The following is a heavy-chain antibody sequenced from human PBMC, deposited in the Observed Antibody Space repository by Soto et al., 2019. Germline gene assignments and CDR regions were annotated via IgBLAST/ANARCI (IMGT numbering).Heavy chain of an antibody. CDR3: ARSYYDSRAPFYYFDY. CDR1: GYSFTSYW. V-gene: IGHV5-51*01. CDR2: IYPGDSDT. Sequence: VESLKISCSGSGYSFTSYWIGWVRQMPWKGLEWMGIIYPGDSDTRYSPSFQGQVTISADKSISTAYLQWSSLKASDTAMYYCARSYYDSRAPFYYFDYWGQGTLVTVSS. D-gene: IGHD3-22*01. J-gene: IGHJ4*02.